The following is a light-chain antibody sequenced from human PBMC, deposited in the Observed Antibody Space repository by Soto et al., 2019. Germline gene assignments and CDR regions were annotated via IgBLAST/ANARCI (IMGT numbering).Light chain of an antibody. CDR3: QQYNNWLPIT. V-gene: IGKV3-15*01. Sequence: EIVMTQSPATLSVSPGERATLSCRASQSVSSNLAWYQQKPGQAPRPLIYGASTRATGIPARFSGSGSGTEFTLTISSLQSEDFTVYYCQQYNNWLPITLGQGTRLEIK. CDR1: QSVSSN. CDR2: GAS. J-gene: IGKJ5*01.